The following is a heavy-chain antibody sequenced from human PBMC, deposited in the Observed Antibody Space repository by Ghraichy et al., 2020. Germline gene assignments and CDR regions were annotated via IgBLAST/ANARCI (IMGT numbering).Heavy chain of an antibody. J-gene: IGHJ6*02. D-gene: IGHD4-23*01. V-gene: IGHV3-48*02. CDR1: GFTFSSYS. CDR3: ARGSKVVRFYYYDGMDV. Sequence: GGSLRLSCVGSGFTFSSYSMSWVRQSPGKGLEWVSYITSSGRTIFYADSVRGRFTISRDNDQNSLYLQMNSLRDEDTAVYYCARGSKVVRFYYYDGMDVWSQGTTVTVSS. CDR2: ITSSGRTI.